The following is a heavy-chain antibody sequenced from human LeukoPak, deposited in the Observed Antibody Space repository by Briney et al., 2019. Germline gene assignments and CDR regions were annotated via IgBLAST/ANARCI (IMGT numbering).Heavy chain of an antibody. CDR3: VRAYDY. CDR1: GGSFSSYY. Sequence: PSETLSLTCTVSGGSFSSYYWSWIRQPPGKGLEWIGYIYYSGSTNYNPPLKSRLTISLDTSKNQFSLKLSSVTSADTAVYYCVRAYDYWGQGTLVTVSS. CDR2: IYYSGST. J-gene: IGHJ4*02. V-gene: IGHV4-59*01.